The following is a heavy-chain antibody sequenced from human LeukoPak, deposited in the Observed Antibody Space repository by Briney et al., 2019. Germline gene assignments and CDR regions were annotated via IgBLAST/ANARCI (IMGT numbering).Heavy chain of an antibody. J-gene: IGHJ6*02. CDR2: ISSSSSYI. Sequence: GGSLRLSCAASGFTFSSYSMNWVRQAPGKGLEWVSSISSSSSYIYYADSVKGRFTISRDNAKNSLYLQMNSLRAEDTAVYYCARVFMVSPNYYYYGMDVWGQGTTVTVSS. D-gene: IGHD3-10*01. V-gene: IGHV3-21*01. CDR3: ARVFMVSPNYYYYGMDV. CDR1: GFTFSSYS.